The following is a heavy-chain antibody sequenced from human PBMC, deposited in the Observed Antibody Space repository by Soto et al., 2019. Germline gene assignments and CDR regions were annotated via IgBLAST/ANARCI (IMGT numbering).Heavy chain of an antibody. Sequence: PSETLSLTCTVSGDPIISDNFYWSWTRQPPGKGLEWIVYISHSGITYYTSSLRSRVTLSVDTPNNQFSLRLKSATAADTALYFCARVRATKDSDYFDYWGQGVLVTVSS. CDR2: ISHSGIT. CDR1: GDPIISDNFY. D-gene: IGHD2-15*01. CDR3: ARVRATKDSDYFDY. J-gene: IGHJ4*02. V-gene: IGHV4-30-4*01.